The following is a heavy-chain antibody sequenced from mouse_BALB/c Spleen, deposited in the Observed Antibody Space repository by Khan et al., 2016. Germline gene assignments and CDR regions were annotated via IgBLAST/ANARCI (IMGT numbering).Heavy chain of an antibody. D-gene: IGHD1-1*01. J-gene: IGHJ4*01. CDR1: GYSITSDYA. Sequence: EVQLQESGPDLVKPSQSLSLTCTVTGYSITSDYAWNWIRQFPGNKLEWMGYISYSGSTRYNPSLKSRISITRDTSKNQFSLQLNSVTTEDTATYYFARGYGSSDYAMDYWGQGTSVTVSS. CDR3: ARGYGSSDYAMDY. CDR2: ISYSGST. V-gene: IGHV3-2*02.